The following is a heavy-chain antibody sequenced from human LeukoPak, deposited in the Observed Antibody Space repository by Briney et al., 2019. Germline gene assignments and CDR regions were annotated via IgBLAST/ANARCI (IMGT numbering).Heavy chain of an antibody. CDR2: TYYRSKWYN. Sequence: SQTLSLTCALSGDIVSSNSAAWNWIRQSPSRGLEWLGRTYYRSKWYNDYAVSVKSRITINSDISKNQFSLQLNSVTPEDTAVYYCARVDYYGSGSYYHFDYWGQGTLVTVSS. V-gene: IGHV6-1*01. CDR3: ARVDYYGSGSYYHFDY. CDR1: GDIVSSNSAA. J-gene: IGHJ4*02. D-gene: IGHD3-10*01.